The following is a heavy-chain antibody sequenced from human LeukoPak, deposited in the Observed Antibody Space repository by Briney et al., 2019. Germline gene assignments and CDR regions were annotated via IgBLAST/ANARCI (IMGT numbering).Heavy chain of an antibody. CDR3: ASLYGDSAFDY. CDR2: ISYDGSNK. J-gene: IGHJ4*02. CDR1: GFTFSSYA. Sequence: PGGSLRLSCAASGFTFSSYAMHWVRQAPGKGLEWVAVISYDGSNKYYADSVKGRFTIPRDNSKNTLYLQMNSLRAEDTAVYYCASLYGDSAFDYWGQGTLVTVSS. V-gene: IGHV3-30-3*01. D-gene: IGHD4-17*01.